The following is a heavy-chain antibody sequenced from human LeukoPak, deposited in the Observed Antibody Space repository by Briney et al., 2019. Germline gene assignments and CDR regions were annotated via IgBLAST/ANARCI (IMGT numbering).Heavy chain of an antibody. Sequence: PSETLSLTCTVSGGSISSSSYYWGWIRQPPGKGLEWIGSIYYSGSTYYNPSLKGRVAISVDPSKNYFSLNLRSVTAADAGVYYCASNRGYTYGFDAWGQGALVTVSS. CDR3: ASNRGYTYGFDA. V-gene: IGHV4-39*02. J-gene: IGHJ4*02. CDR1: GGSISSSSYY. CDR2: IYYSGST. D-gene: IGHD5-18*01.